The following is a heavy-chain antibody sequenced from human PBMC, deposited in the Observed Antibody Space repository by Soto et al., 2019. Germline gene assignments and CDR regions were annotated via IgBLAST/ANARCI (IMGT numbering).Heavy chain of an antibody. Sequence: QEQLVESGGGLVKPGGSLRLSCAASGFTFSDAYMSWIRQAPGKGLEGVSYISHTSHYMKYSDSVEGRFTVSRDNAKNSLYLHMNSLRAEDTAVYYCAKTVGLGPFGHVTRWGRGTLVIVFS. V-gene: IGHV3-11*05. CDR1: GFTFSDAY. J-gene: IGHJ2*01. CDR2: ISHTSHYM. D-gene: IGHD1-26*01. CDR3: AKTVGLGPFGHVTR.